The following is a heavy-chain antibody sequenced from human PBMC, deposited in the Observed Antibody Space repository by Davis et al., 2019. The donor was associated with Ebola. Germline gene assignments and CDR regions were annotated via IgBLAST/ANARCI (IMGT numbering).Heavy chain of an antibody. Sequence: PSETLSLTCTVSGDSITNYYWSWIRQPPEKGLEWIGYIYYSGITNYNPSLKSRVTISADTSKNQFSLKLSSVTTADTAVYYCARGGGPYYRSWFDPWGQGTLVTVSS. D-gene: IGHD1-26*01. CDR3: ARGGGPYYRSWFDP. V-gene: IGHV4-59*01. CDR2: IYYSGIT. CDR1: GDSITNYY. J-gene: IGHJ5*02.